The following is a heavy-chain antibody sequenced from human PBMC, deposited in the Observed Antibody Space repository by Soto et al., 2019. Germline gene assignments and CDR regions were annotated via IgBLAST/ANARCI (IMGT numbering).Heavy chain of an antibody. CDR3: ARDSATGWLRGWLDP. D-gene: IGHD6-19*01. CDR1: GGSYA. Sequence: QVQLVQSGAEVKKPGSSVKVSCKASGGSYAISWVRQAPGQGLEWMGGIIPFATTPHYAQKFQGRVTITAGESTGTAYMELSRLRYEDTAVYYCARDSATGWLRGWLDPWGQGTLVTVSA. CDR2: IIPFATTP. J-gene: IGHJ5*02. V-gene: IGHV1-69*12.